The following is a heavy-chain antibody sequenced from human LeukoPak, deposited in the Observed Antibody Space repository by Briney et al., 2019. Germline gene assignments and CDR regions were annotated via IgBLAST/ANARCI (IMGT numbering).Heavy chain of an antibody. D-gene: IGHD3-22*01. J-gene: IGHJ4*02. V-gene: IGHV3-23*01. Sequence: GGSLRLSCAASGFTFSSYAMSWVRQAPGKGLEWVSAISGSGGSTYYADSVKGRFTISRDNSKNTLYPQMNSLRAEDTAVYYCAKFDALTDSSGYLYYFDYWGQGTLVTVSS. CDR2: ISGSGGST. CDR3: AKFDALTDSSGYLYYFDY. CDR1: GFTFSSYA.